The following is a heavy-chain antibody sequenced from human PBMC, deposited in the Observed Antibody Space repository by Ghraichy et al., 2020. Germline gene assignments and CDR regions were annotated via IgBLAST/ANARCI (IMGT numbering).Heavy chain of an antibody. J-gene: IGHJ4*02. D-gene: IGHD3-10*01. Sequence: SETLSLTCTVSGGSISNDVYYWSWIRQHPGKGLEWIGYIYYSGSTYYNPSLRSRVFISGDTSKNQFSLKLTSVTAADTAIYYCAKDGDKGDYSGSGSYFVYWGQGTLVTVSS. CDR1: GGSISNDVYY. CDR2: IYYSGST. V-gene: IGHV4-31*03. CDR3: AKDGDKGDYSGSGSYFVY.